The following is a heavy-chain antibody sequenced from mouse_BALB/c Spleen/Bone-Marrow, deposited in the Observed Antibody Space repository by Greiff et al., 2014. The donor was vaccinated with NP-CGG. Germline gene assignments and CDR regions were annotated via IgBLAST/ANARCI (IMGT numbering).Heavy chain of an antibody. V-gene: IGHV5-4*02. CDR3: SWSRKRYGAMDY. Sequence: EVHLEESGGGLVKPGGSLKLSCAASGFTFSDYYMHWVRQTPEKRLEWVATISDGGTYTFYPGSVKGRFTLSRDNAKNNLYLQMNSLQSEYAAMYYCSWSRKRYGAMDYWGQGTSVTVSS. CDR1: GFTFSDYY. J-gene: IGHJ4*01. D-gene: IGHD2-10*02. CDR2: ISDGGTYT.